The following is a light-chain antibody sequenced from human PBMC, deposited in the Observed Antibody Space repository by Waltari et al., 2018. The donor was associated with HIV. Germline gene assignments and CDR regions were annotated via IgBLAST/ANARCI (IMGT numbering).Light chain of an antibody. V-gene: IGKV3-20*01. CDR2: GAS. CDR1: QSVSSSY. Sequence: EIVLTPSPGTLSLSPGERATLSCRASQSVSSSYLAWYQQKPGQAPRLLIYGASSRATGIPDRFSGSGSGTDFTLTSSRLEPEDFAVYYCQQYGSSPAITFGGGTKVEIK. CDR3: QQYGSSPAIT. J-gene: IGKJ4*01.